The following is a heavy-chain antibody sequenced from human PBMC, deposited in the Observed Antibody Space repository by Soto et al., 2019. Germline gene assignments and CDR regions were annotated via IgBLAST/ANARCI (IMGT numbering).Heavy chain of an antibody. D-gene: IGHD2-2*01. Sequence: SETLSLTCAVSGGSISSSNWWSWVRQPPGKGLEWIGEIYHSGSTNYNPSLKSRVTISVDKSKNQFSLKLSSVTAADTAVYYCASYPHQYPYYFDYWGQGTLVTVSS. J-gene: IGHJ4*02. CDR2: IYHSGST. CDR3: ASYPHQYPYYFDY. V-gene: IGHV4-4*02. CDR1: GGSISSSNW.